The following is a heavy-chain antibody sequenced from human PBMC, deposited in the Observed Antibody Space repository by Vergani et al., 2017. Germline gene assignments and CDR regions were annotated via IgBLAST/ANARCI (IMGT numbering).Heavy chain of an antibody. V-gene: IGHV4-4*02. Sequence: QVQLQQWGPGLVTPSGTLSLTCAVYGGSISSDNWWNWVRQAPGKGLQWVGEIHRSRSTNYNPSLRRRVTISLDKSKNQFSLKLTSVTAADTAVYFCARGSCLGGSCYKPLFDYWGQGILVTVSS. D-gene: IGHD2-15*01. CDR2: IHRSRST. CDR3: ARGSCLGGSCYKPLFDY. CDR1: GGSISSDNW. J-gene: IGHJ4*02.